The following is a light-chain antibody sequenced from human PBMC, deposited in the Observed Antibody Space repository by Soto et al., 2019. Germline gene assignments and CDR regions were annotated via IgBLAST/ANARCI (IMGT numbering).Light chain of an antibody. CDR1: SSDVGGYNY. Sequence: QSVLTQPPSASGSPGQSVTISCTGTSSDVGGYNYVSWYQQHPGKAPKVIIYEVSKRPSGVPDRFSGSKSGSTASLTVPGIQAEDEADYYCSSYAVTNIFVFGTGTKVTVL. J-gene: IGLJ1*01. CDR2: EVS. V-gene: IGLV2-8*01. CDR3: SSYAVTNIFV.